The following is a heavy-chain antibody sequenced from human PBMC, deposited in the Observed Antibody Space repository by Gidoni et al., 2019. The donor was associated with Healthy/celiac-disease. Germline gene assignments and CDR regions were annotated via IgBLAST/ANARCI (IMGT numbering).Heavy chain of an antibody. CDR2: IYYSGST. CDR3: ARGSFYDSSGYYKSFDY. Sequence: QVQLQESGPGLVKPSQTLSLTCTVSGGSISSGGYYWSWIRQHPGKGLEWIGYIYYSGSTYYNPSLKSRVTISVDTSKNQFSLKLSSVTAADTAVYYCARGSFYDSSGYYKSFDYWGQGTLVTVSS. D-gene: IGHD3-22*01. CDR1: GGSISSGGYY. V-gene: IGHV4-31*03. J-gene: IGHJ4*02.